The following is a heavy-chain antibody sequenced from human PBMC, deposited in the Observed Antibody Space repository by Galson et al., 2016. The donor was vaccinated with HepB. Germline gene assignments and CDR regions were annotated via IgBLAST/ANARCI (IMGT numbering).Heavy chain of an antibody. J-gene: IGHJ4*02. CDR1: GGSISSDTYY. V-gene: IGHV4-61*02. Sequence: TLSLTCSVSGGSISSDTYYWTWIRQPAGKGLEWIGRIYISGSTKYNPSLKSRVTISVDTSKNQFSLILRSVTAADTAVYCCAAMGAAQGYYFDFWGQGALVTVSS. D-gene: IGHD1-26*01. CDR2: IYISGST. CDR3: AAMGAAQGYYFDF.